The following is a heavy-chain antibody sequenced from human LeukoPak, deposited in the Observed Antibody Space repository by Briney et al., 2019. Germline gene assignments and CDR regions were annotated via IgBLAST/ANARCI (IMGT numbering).Heavy chain of an antibody. V-gene: IGHV1-69*05. CDR1: GGTFSSYA. J-gene: IGHJ6*03. CDR2: IIPIFGTA. D-gene: IGHD6-6*01. CDR3: ARNPTPKQLAYYMDV. Sequence: SVKVSCKASGGTFSSYAISWVRQAPGQGLEWTGGIIPIFGTANYAQKFQGRVTITTDESTSTAYMELSSLRSEDTAVYYCARNPTPKQLAYYMDVWGKGTTVTVSS.